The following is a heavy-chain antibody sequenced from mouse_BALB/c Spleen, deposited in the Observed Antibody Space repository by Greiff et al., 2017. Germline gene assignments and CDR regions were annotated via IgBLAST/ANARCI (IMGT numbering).Heavy chain of an antibody. CDR2: INPYNDGT. Sequence: VQLQQSGPELVKPGASVKMSCKASGYTFTSYVMHWVKQKPGQGLEWIGYINPYNDGTKYNEKFKGKATLTSDKSSSTAYMELSSLTSEDSAVYYCARGVYRYDGAFDYWGQGTTLTVSS. J-gene: IGHJ2*01. CDR1: GYTFTSYV. V-gene: IGHV1-14*01. D-gene: IGHD2-14*01. CDR3: ARGVYRYDGAFDY.